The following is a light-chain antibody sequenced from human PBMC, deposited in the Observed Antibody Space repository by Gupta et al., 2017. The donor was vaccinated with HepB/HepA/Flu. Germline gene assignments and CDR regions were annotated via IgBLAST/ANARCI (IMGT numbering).Light chain of an antibody. CDR1: QRIINPY. J-gene: IGKJ3*01. V-gene: IGKV3-20*01. CDR2: DAS. CDR3: QHSGSSTFT. Sequence: ELVLTQSPGTLSLSPGERATLSCRASQRIINPYLAWYQQKPGQAPRLLIFDASSRASGIPDRFSGSGSGTDFTLTISRLEPDDFAVYYCQHSGSSTFTFGPGTKVEIK.